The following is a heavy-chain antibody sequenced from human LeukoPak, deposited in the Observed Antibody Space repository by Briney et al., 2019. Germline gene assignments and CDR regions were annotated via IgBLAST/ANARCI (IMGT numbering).Heavy chain of an antibody. CDR2: INPNSGGT. CDR3: AILVTAGTTLAFDI. V-gene: IGHV1-2*02. Sequence: GASVKVSCKASGYTFTGYYMHWVRQAPGQGLEWMGWINPNSGGTNYAQKFQGRVTMTRDTSISTAYMELSRLRSDDTAVYYCAILVTAGTTLAFDIWGQGTMVTVSS. CDR1: GYTFTGYY. D-gene: IGHD1-7*01. J-gene: IGHJ3*02.